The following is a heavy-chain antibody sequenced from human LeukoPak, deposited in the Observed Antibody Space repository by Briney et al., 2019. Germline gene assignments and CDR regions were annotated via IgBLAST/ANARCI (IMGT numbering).Heavy chain of an antibody. V-gene: IGHV3-15*01. CDR3: TTGTWIQLWLADY. CDR1: GFTFSNAC. Sequence: PGGSLRLSCAASGFTFSNACMTWVRQAPGKGLEWVGHIKSKTDSGTTDYAAPVKGRFTISRDDSINTLYLQMNSLKTEDTAVYYCTTGTWIQLWLADYWGQGTLVTVSS. J-gene: IGHJ4*02. D-gene: IGHD5-18*01. CDR2: IKSKTDSGTT.